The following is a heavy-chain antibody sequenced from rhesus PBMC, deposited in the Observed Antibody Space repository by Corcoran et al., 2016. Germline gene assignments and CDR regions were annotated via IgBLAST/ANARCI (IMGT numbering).Heavy chain of an antibody. CDR2: IIWSGGNP. D-gene: IGHD3-28*01. J-gene: IGHJ2*01. Sequence: EVQLVESGGGVVQPGGSLRLSCAASGFTFDDYAIHWVRQAPGKGLEWVSGIIWSGGNPYDTDPVKAQFTISRDNAKNSLDLQMGILRAEETALYYCARAPYYDSGYFGGYFDLWGPGTPITISS. V-gene: IGHV3-201*01. CDR3: ARAPYYDSGYFGGYFDL. CDR1: GFTFDDYA.